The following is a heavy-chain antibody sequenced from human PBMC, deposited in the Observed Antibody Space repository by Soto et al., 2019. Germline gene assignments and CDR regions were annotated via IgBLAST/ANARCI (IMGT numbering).Heavy chain of an antibody. D-gene: IGHD2-2*01. V-gene: IGHV3-66*01. CDR2: MYRGGDT. CDR1: GFTVSYNY. Sequence: EVQLVESGGGLVQPGGSLRLSCAASGFTVSYNYMSWVRQAPGKGLEWVSVMYRGGDTFYADSVKDRFSVSRDSSKNTLYLQMNSLRAEDTAVYYCAKEEGGCSGTSCNLYYYYYMDVWGKGTTVTVSS. J-gene: IGHJ6*03. CDR3: AKEEGGCSGTSCNLYYYYYMDV.